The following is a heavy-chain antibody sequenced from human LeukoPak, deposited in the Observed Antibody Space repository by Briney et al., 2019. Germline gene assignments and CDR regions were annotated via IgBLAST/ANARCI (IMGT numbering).Heavy chain of an antibody. CDR1: GFTFSSYS. J-gene: IGHJ1*01. D-gene: IGHD3-22*01. Sequence: GGSLRLSCAASGFTFSSYSMNWVRQAPGKGLEWVSSINSSSSYIHYADSVKGRFTISRDNAKNSLYLQMNSLRAEDTAVYYCARDYYYDGSGYYSGFFQHWGQGTLVTVSS. V-gene: IGHV3-21*01. CDR2: INSSSSYI. CDR3: ARDYYYDGSGYYSGFFQH.